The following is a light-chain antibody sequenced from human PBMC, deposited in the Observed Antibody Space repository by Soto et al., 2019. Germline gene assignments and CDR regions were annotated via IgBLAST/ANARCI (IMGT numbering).Light chain of an antibody. CDR3: QQYDKYAWT. CDR2: DAS. V-gene: IGKV1-5*01. CDR1: QSVSSY. J-gene: IGKJ1*01. Sequence: TQSPATLSLSPGERARLSCMASQSVSSYLAWYQQKPGKAPNPLIYDASSLKSGVPARFSGSGSGTEFTLTISSLQPDDFATYYCQQYDKYAWTFGQGTKVDIK.